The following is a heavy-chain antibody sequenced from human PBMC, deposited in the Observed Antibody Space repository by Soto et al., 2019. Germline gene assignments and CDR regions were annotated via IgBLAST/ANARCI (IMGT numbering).Heavy chain of an antibody. V-gene: IGHV3-33*01. J-gene: IGHJ4*02. CDR2: IWYDGSNK. Sequence: PGGSLRLSCAASGFTFSSYGMHWVRQAPGKGLEWVAVIWYDGSNKYYADSVKGRFTISRDNSKNTLYLQMNSLRAEDTAVYYCARDGEDIVVVPAAMISFDYWGQGTLVTVSS. CDR1: GFTFSSYG. CDR3: ARDGEDIVVVPAAMISFDY. D-gene: IGHD2-2*01.